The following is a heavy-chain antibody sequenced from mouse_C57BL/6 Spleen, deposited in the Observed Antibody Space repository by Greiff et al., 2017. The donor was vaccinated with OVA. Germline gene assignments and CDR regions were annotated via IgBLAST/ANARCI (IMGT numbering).Heavy chain of an antibody. CDR1: GYTFTSYW. V-gene: IGHV1-52*01. CDR2: IDPSDSET. J-gene: IGHJ3*01. CDR3: ARKDGYYGCAY. D-gene: IGHD2-3*01. Sequence: QVQLQQPGAELVRPGSSVKLSCKASGYTFTSYWMHWVKQRPIQGLEWIGNIDPSDSETHYNHKFKDKATLTVDKSSSTAYMQLCSLTSEDSAVYDCARKDGYYGCAYWGQGTLVTVSA.